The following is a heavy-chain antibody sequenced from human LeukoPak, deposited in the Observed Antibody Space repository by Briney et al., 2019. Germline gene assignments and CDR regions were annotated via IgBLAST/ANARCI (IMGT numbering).Heavy chain of an antibody. Sequence: GGSLRLSCAASGFTFSSYEMNWVGQAPGKGLEWVSYISSSGSTIYYADSVKGRFTISRDNAKNSLYLQMNSLRSEDTAVYYCACGIRDYGDPRGAFDIWGQGTMVTVSS. V-gene: IGHV3-48*03. J-gene: IGHJ3*02. CDR1: GFTFSSYE. D-gene: IGHD4-17*01. CDR3: ACGIRDYGDPRGAFDI. CDR2: ISSSGSTI.